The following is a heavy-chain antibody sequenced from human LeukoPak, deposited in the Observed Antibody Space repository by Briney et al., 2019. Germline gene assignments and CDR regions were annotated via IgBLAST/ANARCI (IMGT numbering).Heavy chain of an antibody. Sequence: SETLSLTCTVSGGSISSGGYYWSWIRQHPGKGLGWMGYIYYSGSTYSNPSLKSRVTISVDTSKNQFSLNLSSVTAADTAVYYCARYCSSTNCYKGGFDPWGQGTLVTVSS. D-gene: IGHD2-2*02. J-gene: IGHJ5*02. CDR2: IYYSGST. CDR3: ARYCSSTNCYKGGFDP. V-gene: IGHV4-31*03. CDR1: GGSISSGGYY.